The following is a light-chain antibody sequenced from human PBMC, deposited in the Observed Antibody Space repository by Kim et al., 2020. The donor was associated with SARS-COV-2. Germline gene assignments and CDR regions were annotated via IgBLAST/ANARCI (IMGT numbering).Light chain of an antibody. CDR1: QTIDNI. CDR3: QQSYSTPYT. CDR2: AAS. Sequence: SASVGDRVTITCRAGQTIDNILNWYQQKLGTAPKLLIYAASTLQTGVPSRFSGSGSGAAFTLTITSLQPQDSATYYCQQSYSTPYTFGQGTKLAI. J-gene: IGKJ2*01. V-gene: IGKV1-39*01.